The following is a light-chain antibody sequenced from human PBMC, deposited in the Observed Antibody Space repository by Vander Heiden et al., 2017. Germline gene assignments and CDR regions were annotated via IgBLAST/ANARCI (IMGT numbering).Light chain of an antibody. J-gene: IGLJ3*02. V-gene: IGLV7-46*01. CDR1: TGAVTSGHY. CDR3: LLSYSGAGRV. CDR2: DTS. Sequence: QAVVTQAPSLTVSPGGTVTLTCGSSTGAVTSGHYPYWFQQKPGQAPRTLIYDTSNKHSWTPARFSGSLLGGKAALTLSGAQPEDEAEYYCLLSYSGAGRVFGGGTKLTVL.